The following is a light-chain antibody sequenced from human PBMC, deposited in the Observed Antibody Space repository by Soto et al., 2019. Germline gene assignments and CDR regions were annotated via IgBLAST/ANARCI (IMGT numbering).Light chain of an antibody. CDR3: QQYDNLLYT. J-gene: IGKJ2*01. V-gene: IGKV1-33*01. CDR1: QDISNY. CDR2: DAS. Sequence: DIQMTQSPSSLSASVGDRVIITCQASQDISNYLNWYQQKPGKAPKLLIYDASNLEAGVPSRFSGSGSGTDFTITISSLQPEDIATYYCQQYDNLLYTFGQGTKLEIK.